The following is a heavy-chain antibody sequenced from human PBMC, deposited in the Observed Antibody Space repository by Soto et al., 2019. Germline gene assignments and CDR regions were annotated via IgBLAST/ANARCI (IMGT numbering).Heavy chain of an antibody. J-gene: IGHJ4*02. Sequence: QVQLVQSGAEVKKPGSSVKVSCKASGGTFSSLAISCVRQAPGQGLEWMGGLVPVFGTANYAQKFQDRVTITADKSTITSYLELRSLRSEDTAVYYCARSPGVFDYWGQGTLVTVSS. V-gene: IGHV1-69*06. D-gene: IGHD3-10*01. CDR3: ARSPGVFDY. CDR1: GGTFSSLA. CDR2: LVPVFGTA.